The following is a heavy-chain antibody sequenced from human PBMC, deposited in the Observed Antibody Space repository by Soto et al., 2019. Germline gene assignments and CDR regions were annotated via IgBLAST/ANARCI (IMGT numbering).Heavy chain of an antibody. Sequence: QVQLVQSAAEVKKPGASVKISCKASGYTFTTYVLNWVRQAPGQGLEWVGWVSAKNGNTNYAQKLQGRVSMTTYTSTTTAYMELRSLRSDDTAVYYCARHHTDGYYNYFGMDVW. J-gene: IGHJ6*01. CDR3: ARHHTDGYYNYFGMDV. CDR2: VSAKNGNT. D-gene: IGHD2-8*02. CDR1: GYTFTTYV. V-gene: IGHV1-18*01.